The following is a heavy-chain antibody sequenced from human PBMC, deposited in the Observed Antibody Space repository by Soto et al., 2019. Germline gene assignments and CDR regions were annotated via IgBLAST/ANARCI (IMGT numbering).Heavy chain of an antibody. D-gene: IGHD6-13*01. V-gene: IGHV1-69*13. CDR2: IIPIFGTA. CDR3: AKVSYSSSWSYFDY. Sequence: ASVKVSCKASGGTFSSNAISWVRQAPGQGLEWMGGIIPIFGTANYAKRFQDRVTITADESTSTAHMELSSLRSEDTAVYYCAKVSYSSSWSYFDYWGQGTLVTVSS. CDR1: GGTFSSNA. J-gene: IGHJ4*02.